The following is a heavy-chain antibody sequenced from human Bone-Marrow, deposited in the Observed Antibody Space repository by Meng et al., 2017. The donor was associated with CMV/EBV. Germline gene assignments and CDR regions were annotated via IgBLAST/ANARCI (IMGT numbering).Heavy chain of an antibody. D-gene: IGHD1-26*01. V-gene: IGHV1-2*02. CDR2: ISPNSGGT. J-gene: IGHJ4*02. CDR3: ASSYGGATPDY. CDR1: GYTFTGYY. Sequence: QVPLVQSGAAVKNTGASLNVSCTSSGYTFTGYYMPWVRQTPEQGLELSGSISPNSGGTNYAQKFQGRVTMTRDTSISTAYMELSRLRSDDTAVYYCASSYGGATPDYWGQGTLVTVSS.